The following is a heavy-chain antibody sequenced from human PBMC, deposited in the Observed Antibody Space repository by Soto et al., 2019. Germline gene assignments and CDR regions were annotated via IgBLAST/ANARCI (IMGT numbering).Heavy chain of an antibody. CDR1: GGTFSTYI. D-gene: IGHD3-22*01. J-gene: IGHJ3*02. Sequence: QVQLVQSGAEVRKPGSSVKVSCRASGGTFSTYIINWVRQAPGQGLEWMGGIIVMFGEANYAQNFQGRVTITADESTRTAYMEHSNLRSEDTAVYYCARRYYYDSPTYYDDAFEIWGQGTMVTVSS. V-gene: IGHV1-69*01. CDR3: ARRYYYDSPTYYDDAFEI. CDR2: IIVMFGEA.